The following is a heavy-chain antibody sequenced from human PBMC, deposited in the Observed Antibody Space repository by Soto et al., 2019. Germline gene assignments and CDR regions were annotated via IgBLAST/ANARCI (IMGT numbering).Heavy chain of an antibody. CDR2: IYYSGST. CDR1: GGSISSGDYY. D-gene: IGHD2-21*02. J-gene: IGHJ3*02. V-gene: IGHV4-30-4*01. CDR3: ASPGGDGAFDI. Sequence: QVQLQVLGSGLVKPSQTLSLTCTVSGGSISSGDYYWSWIRRPPGKGLEWIGYIYYSGSTYYNPSLKSRVTISVDTSKNQFSLKLSSVTAADTAVYYCASPGGDGAFDIWGQGTMVTVSS.